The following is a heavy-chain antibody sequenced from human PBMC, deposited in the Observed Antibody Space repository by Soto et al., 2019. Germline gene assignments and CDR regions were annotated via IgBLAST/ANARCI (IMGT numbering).Heavy chain of an antibody. CDR1: GGSFSGHY. CDR3: ARNGYCSSSSCYIGY. D-gene: IGHD2-2*02. CDR2: INHSGST. V-gene: IGHV4-34*01. J-gene: IGHJ4*02. Sequence: QVQLQQWGAGLLKPSETLSLTCAVYGGSFSGHYWSWIRQPPGKGLEWIGEINHSGSTKYNPSLESRVTISADTSKNQFSLKLSSVTAADTAVYYCARNGYCSSSSCYIGYWGQGNLVTVSS.